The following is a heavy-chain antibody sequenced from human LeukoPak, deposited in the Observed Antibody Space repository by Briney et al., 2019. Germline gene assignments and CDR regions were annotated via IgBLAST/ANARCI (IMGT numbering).Heavy chain of an antibody. CDR2: SYGGGNT. Sequence: GGSLRLPCAASGFTVSTNHMSWVRQAPGKGLDWVSVSYGGGNTHYADSVKGRFTISRDNSKNTLFLQMNSLRAEDTAVYYCARDRGYLGNWGQGTLVTVSS. V-gene: IGHV3-66*01. D-gene: IGHD3-10*01. J-gene: IGHJ4*02. CDR3: ARDRGYLGN. CDR1: GFTVSTNH.